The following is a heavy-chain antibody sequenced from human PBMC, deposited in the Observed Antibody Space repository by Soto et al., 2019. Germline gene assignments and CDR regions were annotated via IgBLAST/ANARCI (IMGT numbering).Heavy chain of an antibody. CDR2: ISWNSGSI. CDR1: GFTFDDYA. CDR3: AKDPDPYSSSYYFDY. Sequence: EVQLVESGGGLVQPGRSLRLSCAASGFTFDDYAMHWVRQAPGQGLEWVSGISWNSGSIGYADSVKGRFTIYRDNAKNSLYLQMNSLRAEDTALYYCAKDPDPYSSSYYFDYWGQGTLVTVSS. J-gene: IGHJ4*02. D-gene: IGHD6-6*01. V-gene: IGHV3-9*01.